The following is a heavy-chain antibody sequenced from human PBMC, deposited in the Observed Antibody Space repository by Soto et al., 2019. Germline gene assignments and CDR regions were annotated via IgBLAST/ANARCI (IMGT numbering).Heavy chain of an antibody. CDR3: ARDSSPYGDYVGFDY. V-gene: IGHV1-18*01. CDR1: GYIFTSYG. D-gene: IGHD4-17*01. Sequence: GASVKVSCKASGYIFTSYGISWVRQAPGQGLEWMGWISAYNGNTNYAQKLQGRVTMTTDTSTSTAYMELRSLRSDDTAVYYCARDSSPYGDYVGFDYWGQGTLVTVSS. J-gene: IGHJ4*02. CDR2: ISAYNGNT.